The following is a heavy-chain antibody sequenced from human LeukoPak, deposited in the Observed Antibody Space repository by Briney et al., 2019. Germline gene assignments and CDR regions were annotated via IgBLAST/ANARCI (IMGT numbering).Heavy chain of an antibody. CDR1: GGSISSSSYY. CDR2: IYYSGST. CDR3: ARDDSSGYFFDS. V-gene: IGHV4-39*07. D-gene: IGHD3-22*01. Sequence: SETLSLTCTVSGGSISSSSYYWGWIRQPPGKGLEWIGSIYYSGSTYYNLSLKSRVTISVDTSKNQFSLKLSSVTAADTAVYYCARDDSSGYFFDSWGQGTLVTVSS. J-gene: IGHJ4*02.